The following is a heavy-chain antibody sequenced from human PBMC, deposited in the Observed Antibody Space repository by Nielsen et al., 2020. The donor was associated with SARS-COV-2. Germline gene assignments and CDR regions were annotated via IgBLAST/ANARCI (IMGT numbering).Heavy chain of an antibody. V-gene: IGHV3-11*04. Sequence: GESLKISCAASGFTFSDYYMSWIRQAPGKGLEWVSYISSSGSTIYYADSVKGRFTISRDNAKNSLYLQMNSLRAEDTAVYYCARDIEYSSSSEEVQHWGQGTLVTVSS. CDR3: ARDIEYSSSSEEVQH. CDR1: GFTFSDYY. D-gene: IGHD6-6*01. J-gene: IGHJ1*01. CDR2: ISSSGSTI.